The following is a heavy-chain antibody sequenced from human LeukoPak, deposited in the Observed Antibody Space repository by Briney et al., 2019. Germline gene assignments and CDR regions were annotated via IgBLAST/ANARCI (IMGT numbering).Heavy chain of an antibody. CDR1: GYTFTIYG. V-gene: IGHV1-18*01. Sequence: ASVKVSCKASGYTFTIYGISWVRQAPGQGGEWMGWIGAYNGNTNYAQNLQGTVTMTPDPSTSTPYMELRSLRSDDTAVYYCATSVIDTAMVDFNYLDYWGQGTLVTVSS. J-gene: IGHJ4*02. CDR3: ATSVIDTAMVDFNYLDY. CDR2: IGAYNGNT. D-gene: IGHD5-18*01.